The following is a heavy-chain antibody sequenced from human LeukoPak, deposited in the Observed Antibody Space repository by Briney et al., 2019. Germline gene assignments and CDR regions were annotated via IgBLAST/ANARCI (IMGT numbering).Heavy chain of an antibody. CDR1: GGSISSYY. Sequence: SETLSLTCTVSGGSISSYYWSWIRQPAGKGLEWIGRIYTSGSTNYNPSLKSRVTMSVDTSKNQFSLKLSSVTAADTAVYYCARDSRIAARTYNWLDPWGQGTLVTVSS. CDR3: ARDSRIAARTYNWLDP. D-gene: IGHD6-6*01. CDR2: IYTSGST. J-gene: IGHJ5*02. V-gene: IGHV4-4*07.